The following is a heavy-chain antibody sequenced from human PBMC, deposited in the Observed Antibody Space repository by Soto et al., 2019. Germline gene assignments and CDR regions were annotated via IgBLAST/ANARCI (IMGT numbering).Heavy chain of an antibody. CDR2: IKSKTDGGTT. CDR3: TTDPPYGDTYPVWFDP. V-gene: IGHV3-15*01. J-gene: IGHJ5*02. CDR1: GFTFSNAW. Sequence: EVQLVESGGGLVKPGGSLSVSCPASGFTFSNAWMSWVRQALGKGLEWVGRIKSKTDGGTTDYAAPVKGRFTISRDDSKNTLYLQMNSLKTEDTAVYYCTTDPPYGDTYPVWFDPWGQGTLVTVSS. D-gene: IGHD4-17*01.